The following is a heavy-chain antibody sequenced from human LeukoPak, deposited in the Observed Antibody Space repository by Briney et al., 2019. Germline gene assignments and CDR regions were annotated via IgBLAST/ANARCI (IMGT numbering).Heavy chain of an antibody. D-gene: IGHD3-9*01. J-gene: IGHJ3*02. Sequence: ASVKVSCKASGYTFTDYYIHWVRQAPGQGLEWMGWINPDSGGTKYAQKFQGRVTMTRDTSISTAYMELSRLRSDETAVYYCARGDDIYSAFDIWGQGTMVTVSS. CDR1: GYTFTDYY. CDR2: INPDSGGT. CDR3: ARGDDIYSAFDI. V-gene: IGHV1-2*02.